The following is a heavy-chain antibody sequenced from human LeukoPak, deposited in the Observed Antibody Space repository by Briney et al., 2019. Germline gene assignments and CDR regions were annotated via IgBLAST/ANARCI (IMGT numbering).Heavy chain of an antibody. CDR3: ARHGPNDYGGNWDWYFDL. CDR2: ISSRSSYI. J-gene: IGHJ2*01. Sequence: GGSLRLSCAASGFTFSSYRRNWGRRARGKGLGLVSSISSRSSYIYYAASVKRRFNISRDNAKNSLYLQMNSLRAEDTAVYYCARHGPNDYGGNWDWYFDLWGRGTLVTVSS. V-gene: IGHV3-21*01. CDR1: GFTFSSYR. D-gene: IGHD4-23*01.